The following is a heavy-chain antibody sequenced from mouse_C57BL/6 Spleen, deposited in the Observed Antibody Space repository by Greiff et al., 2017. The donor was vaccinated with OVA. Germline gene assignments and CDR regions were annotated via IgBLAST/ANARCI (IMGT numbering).Heavy chain of an antibody. CDR3: ASSTTVVATDDAMDY. V-gene: IGHV1-64*01. CDR2: IHPNSGST. J-gene: IGHJ4*01. D-gene: IGHD1-1*01. CDR1: GYTFTSYW. Sequence: QVQLKQPGAELVKPGASVKLSCKASGYTFTSYWMHWVKQRPGQGLEWIGMIHPNSGSTNYNEKFKSKATLTVDKSSSTAYMQLSSLTSEDSAVYYCASSTTVVATDDAMDYWGQGTSVTVSS.